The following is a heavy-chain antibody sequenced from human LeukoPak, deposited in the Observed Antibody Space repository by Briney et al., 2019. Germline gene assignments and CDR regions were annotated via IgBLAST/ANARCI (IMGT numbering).Heavy chain of an antibody. CDR2: IYYSGST. J-gene: IGHJ4*02. Sequence: PSETLSLTCTVSGGSISSYYWSWIRQPPGKGLEWIGYIYYSGSTNYNPSLKSRVTISVDTSKNQFSLKLSSVTAADTAVYYCARAGPTGYLVFDYWGQGTLVTVSS. CDR1: GGSISSYY. D-gene: IGHD3-9*01. CDR3: ARAGPTGYLVFDY. V-gene: IGHV4-59*01.